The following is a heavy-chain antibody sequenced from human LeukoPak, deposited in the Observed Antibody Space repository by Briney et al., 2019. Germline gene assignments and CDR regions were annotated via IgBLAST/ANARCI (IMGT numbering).Heavy chain of an antibody. V-gene: IGHV3-7*01. D-gene: IGHD3-16*01. CDR3: ASSYGSALDI. J-gene: IGHJ3*02. Sequence: GGSLRLSCAVSGFTFSDNWMSWVRQAPGQGLEWVANIKQDGSEKAYVDSATGRFTISTDNAKNSLYLQMNSLRAEDTAVYYCASSYGSALDIWDQGTMVSVSS. CDR2: IKQDGSEK. CDR1: GFTFSDNW.